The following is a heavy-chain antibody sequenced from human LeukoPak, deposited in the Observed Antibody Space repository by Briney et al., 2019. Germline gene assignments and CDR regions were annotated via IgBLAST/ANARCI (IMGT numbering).Heavy chain of an antibody. D-gene: IGHD5-12*01. V-gene: IGHV1-18*01. J-gene: IGHJ5*02. CDR3: ARDRSIVATSLDWFDH. CDR1: GYTFTSYG. CDR2: ISAYNGNT. Sequence: EASVTVSCKASGYTFTSYGISWVRQAPGQGLEWMGWISAYNGNTNYAQKLQGRVTMTTDTSTSTAYMELRSLRSDDTAVYYCARDRSIVATSLDWFDHWGQGTLVTVSS.